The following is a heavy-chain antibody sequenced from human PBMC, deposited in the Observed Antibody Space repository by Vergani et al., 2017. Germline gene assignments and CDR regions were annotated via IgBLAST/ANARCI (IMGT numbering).Heavy chain of an antibody. J-gene: IGHJ6*03. V-gene: IGHV1-69*01. Sequence: QVQLVQSGAEVKKPGSSVKVSCKASGGTFSSYAISWVRPAPGQGLEWMGGIIPIFGTANYAQKFQGRVPITAEEATGTAYMELSSLRSEDTAVYYCARGPALQGSGRYRWVYYYDMDVWGKGTTVTVSS. D-gene: IGHD3-10*01. CDR1: GGTFSSYA. CDR2: IIPIFGTA. CDR3: ARGPALQGSGRYRWVYYYDMDV.